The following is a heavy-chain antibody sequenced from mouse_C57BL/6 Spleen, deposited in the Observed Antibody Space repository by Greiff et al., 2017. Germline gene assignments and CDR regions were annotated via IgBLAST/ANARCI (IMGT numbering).Heavy chain of an antibody. Sequence: EVQGVESGGDLVKPGGSLKLSCAASGFTFSSYGMSWVRQTPDKRLEWVATISSGGSYTYYPDSVKGRFTISRDNAKNTLYLQMSSLKSEDTAMYYCARQDGYFWYFDVWGTGTTVTVSS. J-gene: IGHJ1*03. CDR1: GFTFSSYG. V-gene: IGHV5-6*01. D-gene: IGHD2-3*01. CDR3: ARQDGYFWYFDV. CDR2: ISSGGSYT.